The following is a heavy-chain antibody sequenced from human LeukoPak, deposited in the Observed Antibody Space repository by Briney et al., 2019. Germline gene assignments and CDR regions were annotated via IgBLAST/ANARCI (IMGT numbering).Heavy chain of an antibody. D-gene: IGHD6-19*01. V-gene: IGHV4-34*01. J-gene: IGHJ4*02. CDR2: INHSGST. Sequence: TSETLSLTCAVYGGSLSGYYWSWIRQPPGKGLEWIGEINHSGSTNYSPSLKSRVTISVDTSKNQFSLKLSSVTAADTAVYYCARGGSNSGWSLTRELRYWGQGTLVTVSS. CDR3: ARGGSNSGWSLTRELRY. CDR1: GGSLSGYY.